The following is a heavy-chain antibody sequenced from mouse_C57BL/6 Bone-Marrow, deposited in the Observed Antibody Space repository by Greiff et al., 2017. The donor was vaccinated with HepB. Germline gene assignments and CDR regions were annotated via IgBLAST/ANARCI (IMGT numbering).Heavy chain of an antibody. CDR3: ARGELDY. Sequence: EVKLMESGGGLVQSGRSLRLSCATSGFTFGDFYMEWVRQAPGKGLEWIAASRNKANDYTTEYSASVKGRFIVSRDTSQSILYLQMNALRAEDTAIYYCARGELDYWGQGTSVTVSS. J-gene: IGHJ4*01. CDR2: SRNKANDYTT. CDR1: GFTFGDFY. V-gene: IGHV7-1*01.